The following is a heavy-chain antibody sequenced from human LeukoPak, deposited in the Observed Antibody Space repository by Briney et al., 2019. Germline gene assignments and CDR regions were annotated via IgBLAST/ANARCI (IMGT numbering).Heavy chain of an antibody. J-gene: IGHJ6*02. CDR3: ARADFWSGYNIYYYYYGMDV. D-gene: IGHD3-3*01. Sequence: GGSLRLSCAASGFAFSSYSMNWVRQAPGKGLEWVSSISSSSSYIYYADSVKGRFTISRDNAKNSLYLQMNSLRAEDTAVYYCARADFWSGYNIYYYYYGMDVWGQGTTVTVSS. V-gene: IGHV3-21*01. CDR2: ISSSSSYI. CDR1: GFAFSSYS.